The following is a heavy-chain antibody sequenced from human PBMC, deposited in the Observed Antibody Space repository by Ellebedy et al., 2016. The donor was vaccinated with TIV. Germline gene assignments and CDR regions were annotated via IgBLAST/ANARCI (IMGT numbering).Heavy chain of an antibody. Sequence: AASVKVSCKASGYTFTSYGISWVRPAPGQGLEWMGWISAYNGNTNYAQKLQGRVTITRDTSASTAYMELSSLRSEDTAVYYCARESTVTIPPRYFQHWGQGTLVTVSS. V-gene: IGHV1-18*01. CDR3: ARESTVTIPPRYFQH. CDR2: ISAYNGNT. D-gene: IGHD4-17*01. CDR1: GYTFTSYG. J-gene: IGHJ1*01.